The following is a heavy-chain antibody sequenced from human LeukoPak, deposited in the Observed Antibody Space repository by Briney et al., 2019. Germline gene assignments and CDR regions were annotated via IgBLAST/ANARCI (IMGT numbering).Heavy chain of an antibody. J-gene: IGHJ4*02. V-gene: IGHV3-20*04. D-gene: IGHD2-2*01. CDR1: GFTFGDYY. CDR2: INWSGGST. CDR3: ARAPITSPFYFDY. Sequence: RPGGSLRLSCAASGFTFGDYYMTWIRQAPGKGLEWVSGINWSGGSTGYADPLRGRFTISRDNAKNSLYLQMDSLRAEDTALYYCARAPITSPFYFDYWGQGTLVTVSS.